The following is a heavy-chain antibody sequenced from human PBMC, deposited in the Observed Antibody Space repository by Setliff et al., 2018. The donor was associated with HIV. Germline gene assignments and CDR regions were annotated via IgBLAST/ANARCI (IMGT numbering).Heavy chain of an antibody. CDR1: GFTFSSHW. CDR3: ATNFLYDILTGYFPYQFDQ. J-gene: IGHJ4*02. D-gene: IGHD3-9*01. Sequence: PGGSLRLSCAAYGFTFSSHWMSWIRQAPGKGLEWVASIKQDGSEKYLVDSVKGRFTISRDNAKDAMFLQMNSLRGEDTAVYYCATNFLYDILTGYFPYQFDQWGQGTLVTVSS. V-gene: IGHV3-7*01. CDR2: IKQDGSEK.